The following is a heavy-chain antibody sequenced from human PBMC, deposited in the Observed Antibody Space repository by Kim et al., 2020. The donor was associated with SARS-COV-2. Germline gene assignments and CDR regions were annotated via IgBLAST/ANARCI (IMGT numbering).Heavy chain of an antibody. V-gene: IGHV4-39*07. D-gene: IGHD3-16*01. CDR2: IYYSGST. J-gene: IGHJ4*02. Sequence: SETLSLTCTVSGGSISSSSYYWGWIRQPPGKGLEWIGSIYYSGSTYYNPSLKSRVTISVDTSKNQFSLKLSSVTAADTAVYYCARDVRGGGLDYWGQGT. CDR1: GGSISSSSYY. CDR3: ARDVRGGGLDY.